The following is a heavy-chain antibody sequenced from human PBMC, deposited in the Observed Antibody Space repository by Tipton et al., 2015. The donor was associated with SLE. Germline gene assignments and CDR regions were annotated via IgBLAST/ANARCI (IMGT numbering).Heavy chain of an antibody. J-gene: IGHJ4*02. V-gene: IGHV4-59*01. CDR2: IYYSGST. CDR3: ARGISYGDWFDF. D-gene: IGHD4-17*01. CDR1: GGSISSYY. Sequence: TLSLTCSVSGGSISSYYWSWIRQPPGKGLEWIGYIYYSGSTNYNPSLKSRVIISVDTSKNQFSLKLSSVTAADTAVYYCARGISYGDWFDFWGQGTLATVSS.